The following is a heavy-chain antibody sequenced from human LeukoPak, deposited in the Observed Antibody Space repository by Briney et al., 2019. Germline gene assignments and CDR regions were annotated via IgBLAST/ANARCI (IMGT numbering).Heavy chain of an antibody. CDR2: ISSSSTYI. D-gene: IGHD4-23*01. J-gene: IGHJ1*01. CDR1: GFTFSSYS. CDR3: ARGPYGGSSLGYFQH. Sequence: GGSLRLSCAASGFTFSSYSMNWVRQAPGKGLEWVSSISSSSTYIYYADSVKGRFTISRDNAKNSLYLQMNSLRAEDTAVYYCARGPYGGSSLGYFQHWGQGTLVTVSS. V-gene: IGHV3-21*01.